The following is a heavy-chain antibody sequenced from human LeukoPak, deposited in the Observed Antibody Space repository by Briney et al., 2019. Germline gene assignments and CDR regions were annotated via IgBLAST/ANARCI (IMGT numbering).Heavy chain of an antibody. CDR3: AKGCSGGSCYSGYGPQNWFDP. J-gene: IGHJ5*02. Sequence: PGGSLRLSCAASAFTFSSYAMHWVRQAPGKGLEWVAVISYDGSNKYYADSVKGRFTISRDNSKNTLYLQMNSLRAEDTAVYYCAKGCSGGSCYSGYGPQNWFDPWGQGTLVTVSS. CDR2: ISYDGSNK. V-gene: IGHV3-30-3*01. CDR1: AFTFSSYA. D-gene: IGHD2-15*01.